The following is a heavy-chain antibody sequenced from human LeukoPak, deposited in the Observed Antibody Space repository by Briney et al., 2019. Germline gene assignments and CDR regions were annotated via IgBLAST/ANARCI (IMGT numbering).Heavy chain of an antibody. CDR2: TSYDGSNK. V-gene: IGHV3-30*18. CDR3: AKLVAEQWASDAFDI. Sequence: QSGGSLRLSCAASGFTFSSYAMRWVRQAPGKGLEWVAVTSYDGSNKYYADSVKGRFTISRDNSKNTLYLQMNSLTAEDTAVYYCAKLVAEQWASDAFDIWGQGTMVTVSS. CDR1: GFTFSSYA. D-gene: IGHD6-19*01. J-gene: IGHJ3*02.